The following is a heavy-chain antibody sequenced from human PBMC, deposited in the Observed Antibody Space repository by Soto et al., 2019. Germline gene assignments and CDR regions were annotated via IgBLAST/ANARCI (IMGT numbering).Heavy chain of an antibody. CDR2: IYYSGST. CDR1: GGSVSSGSYY. J-gene: IGHJ6*02. V-gene: IGHV4-61*01. D-gene: IGHD4-17*01. CDR3: ARDRKTTVVTPYYYYGMDV. Sequence: SETLSLTCTFSGGSVSSGSYYLSWIRQPPGKGLEWIGYIYYSGSTNYNPSLKSRVTISVDTSKNQFSLKLSSVTAADTAVYYCARDRKTTVVTPYYYYGMDVWGQGTTVTVSS.